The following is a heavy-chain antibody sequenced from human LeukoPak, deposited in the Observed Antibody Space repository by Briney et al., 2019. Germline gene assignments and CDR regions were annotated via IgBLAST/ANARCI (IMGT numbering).Heavy chain of an antibody. Sequence: GGSLRLSCAASGFTFSSYAMTWVRQAPGKGLEGVIDISDSCGSTYYADSVQGRFTISRDNSKNTLYLQMNSLRAEDTAVYYCAKSPALAPMYSSSWYNWFDPWGQGTLVTVSS. V-gene: IGHV3-23*01. D-gene: IGHD6-13*01. CDR2: ISDSCGST. J-gene: IGHJ5*02. CDR1: GFTFSSYA. CDR3: AKSPALAPMYSSSWYNWFDP.